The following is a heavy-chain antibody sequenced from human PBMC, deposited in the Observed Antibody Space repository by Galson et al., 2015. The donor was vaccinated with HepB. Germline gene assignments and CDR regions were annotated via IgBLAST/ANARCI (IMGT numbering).Heavy chain of an antibody. Sequence: SLRLSCAASGFTFSSYWMSWVRQAPGKGLEWVANIKHDGSEKYFVDSVEGRFTISRDNAKKSLYLQMNSLRAEDTAVYYCATGISYRSVWFGTPDYWGQGTLVTVSS. J-gene: IGHJ4*02. V-gene: IGHV3-7*03. CDR2: IKHDGSEK. D-gene: IGHD3-10*01. CDR1: GFTFSSYW. CDR3: ATGISYRSVWFGTPDY.